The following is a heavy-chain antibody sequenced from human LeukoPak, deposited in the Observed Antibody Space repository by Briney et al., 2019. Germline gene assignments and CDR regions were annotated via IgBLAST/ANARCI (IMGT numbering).Heavy chain of an antibody. V-gene: IGHV3-48*03. CDR2: ITTSGTST. D-gene: IGHD1-26*01. CDR3: VVHSATSCY. Sequence: GGSLRLSCPTSGFTFSSYEMNWVRQAPGKGLEWISYITTSGTSTYYADSVKGRFTISRDNGKTALSLQMNSLRAEDTAVYYCVVHSATSCYWGQGTLVTVSS. CDR1: GFTFSSYE. J-gene: IGHJ4*02.